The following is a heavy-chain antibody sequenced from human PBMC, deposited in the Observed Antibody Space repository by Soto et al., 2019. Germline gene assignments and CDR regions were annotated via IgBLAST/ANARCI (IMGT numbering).Heavy chain of an antibody. V-gene: IGHV1-18*01. D-gene: IGHD3-9*01. J-gene: IGHJ4*02. CDR3: ARGGAVSDDFDWLPDY. Sequence: ASVKVSCKASGYAFTSYGISWVRQAPGQGLEWMGWISAYNGNTNYAQKLQGRVTMTTDTSTSTAYMELRSLRSDDTAVYYCARGGAVSDDFDWLPDYWGQGTLVTVSS. CDR1: GYAFTSYG. CDR2: ISAYNGNT.